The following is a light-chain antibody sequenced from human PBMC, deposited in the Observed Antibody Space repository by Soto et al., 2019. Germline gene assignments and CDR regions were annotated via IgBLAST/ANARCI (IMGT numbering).Light chain of an antibody. V-gene: IGKV3-20*01. Sequence: EIVLTQSPGTLSLSPGERATLSCRASQSVSSSYLAWYQQKPGQAPRLLIYDASSRATGIPDRFSASRYATEFTLTIRSLLSEDFAVYYCQQYNDWPRTFGQGTKVDIK. CDR1: QSVSSSY. J-gene: IGKJ1*01. CDR2: DAS. CDR3: QQYNDWPRT.